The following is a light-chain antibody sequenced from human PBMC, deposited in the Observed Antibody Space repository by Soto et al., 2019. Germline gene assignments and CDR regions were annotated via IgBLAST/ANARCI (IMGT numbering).Light chain of an antibody. CDR3: LQYGASPRT. CDR2: GTF. CDR1: QNVARPS. Sequence: EILLRQSPXXXSXXXGGXXXLXCXXSQNVARPSLAWYQQIPGQASRLLIYGTFNRATGIPGRFSGSGSGTDFTLTISRLEPEDFAVYFCLQYGASPRTFGQGTKVDIK. V-gene: IGKV3-20*01. J-gene: IGKJ1*01.